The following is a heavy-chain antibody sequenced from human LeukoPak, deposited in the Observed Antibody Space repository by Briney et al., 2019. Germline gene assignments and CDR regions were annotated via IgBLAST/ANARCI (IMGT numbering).Heavy chain of an antibody. Sequence: EASVTVSCTASGYTFTSYYMHWVRQAPGQGLEWMGIINPSGGSTSYAQKFQGRVTMTRDTSTSTVYMELSSLRSEDTAVYYCARDPFRGTDYFDYWGQGTLVTVSS. J-gene: IGHJ4*02. V-gene: IGHV1-46*01. CDR3: ARDPFRGTDYFDY. CDR1: GYTFTSYY. D-gene: IGHD3-16*01. CDR2: INPSGGST.